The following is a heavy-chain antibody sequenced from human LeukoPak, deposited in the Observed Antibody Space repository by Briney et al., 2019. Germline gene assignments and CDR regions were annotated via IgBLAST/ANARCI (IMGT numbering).Heavy chain of an antibody. CDR2: IYYSGST. D-gene: IGHD3-9*01. J-gene: IGHJ2*01. V-gene: IGHV4-31*03. Sequence: SETLSLTCTVSGGSISSGGYYWSWIRQHPGKGLEWIGYIYYSGSTYYNPSLKSRVTISVDTSRNQFSLELSSVTAADTAVYYCARGGLGRYWYFDLWGRGTLVTVSS. CDR1: GGSISSGGYY. CDR3: ARGGLGRYWYFDL.